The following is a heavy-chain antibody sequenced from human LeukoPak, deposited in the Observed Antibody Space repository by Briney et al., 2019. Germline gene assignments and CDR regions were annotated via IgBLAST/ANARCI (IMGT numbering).Heavy chain of an antibody. CDR3: ARDNYDFWSGYYTRGAFDI. Sequence: GGSLRLSCEASGFTFSNYGVHWVRQAPGEGLEWVAIIWSDENKKYYKDSVKGRFTISRDNSKNTLFLQMNSLRSEDTAVYFCARDNYDFWSGYYTRGAFDIWGLGTMVTVSS. CDR2: IWSDENKK. J-gene: IGHJ3*02. D-gene: IGHD3-3*01. CDR1: GFTFSNYG. V-gene: IGHV3-33*01.